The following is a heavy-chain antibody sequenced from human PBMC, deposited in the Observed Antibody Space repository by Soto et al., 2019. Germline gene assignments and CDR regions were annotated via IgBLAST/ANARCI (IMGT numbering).Heavy chain of an antibody. J-gene: IGHJ5*02. Sequence: SETLSLTCTVSGGSISSSSYYWGWIRQPPGKGLEWIGSIYYSGSTYYNPSLKSRVTISVDTSKNQFSLKLSSVTAADTAVYYCARVTTVTTRRNWFDPWGQGTLVTVSS. D-gene: IGHD4-17*01. CDR3: ARVTTVTTRRNWFDP. CDR1: GGSISSSSYY. V-gene: IGHV4-39*01. CDR2: IYYSGST.